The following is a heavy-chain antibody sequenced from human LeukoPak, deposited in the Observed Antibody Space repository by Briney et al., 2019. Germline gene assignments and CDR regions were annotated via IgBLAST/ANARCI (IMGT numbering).Heavy chain of an antibody. Sequence: PSETLSLTCTVSGGSISSYYWSWIRQPAGKGLEWIGRIYTSGSTNYNPSLKSRVTMSVDTSKNQFSLKLSSVTAADTAVYYCARGGIAVAGMDWFDPWGQGTLVTVSS. J-gene: IGHJ5*02. CDR3: ARGGIAVAGMDWFDP. CDR1: GGSISSYY. V-gene: IGHV4-4*07. D-gene: IGHD6-19*01. CDR2: IYTSGST.